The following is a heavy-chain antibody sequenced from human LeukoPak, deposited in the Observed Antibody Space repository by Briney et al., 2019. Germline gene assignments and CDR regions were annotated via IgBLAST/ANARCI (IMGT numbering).Heavy chain of an antibody. Sequence: PGGSLRLSCAASGFTFSSYAMTWVRQAPGRGLEWVSGISGSGTPYYADSVKGRFTISRDNSKNTLYLQMNSLRAEDTAIYYCAKGLRLGEVSTGVDYWGQGTLVTVSS. CDR3: AKGLRLGEVSTGVDY. CDR2: ISGSGTP. J-gene: IGHJ4*02. V-gene: IGHV3-23*01. D-gene: IGHD3-16*02. CDR1: GFTFSSYA.